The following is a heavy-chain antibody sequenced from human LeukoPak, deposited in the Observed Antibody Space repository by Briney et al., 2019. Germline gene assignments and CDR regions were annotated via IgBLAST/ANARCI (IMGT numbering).Heavy chain of an antibody. J-gene: IGHJ6*03. Sequence: SETLSLTCAVYGGSFSGYYWSWIRQPPGKGLEWIGEINHSGSTNYNPSLKSRVTISVDTSKNQFSLRLSSVTAADTAVYYCARGGTTMVRGVLSYYYYMDVWGKGTTVTVSS. CDR1: GGSFSGYY. V-gene: IGHV4-34*01. CDR2: INHSGST. D-gene: IGHD3-10*01. CDR3: ARGGTTMVRGVLSYYYYMDV.